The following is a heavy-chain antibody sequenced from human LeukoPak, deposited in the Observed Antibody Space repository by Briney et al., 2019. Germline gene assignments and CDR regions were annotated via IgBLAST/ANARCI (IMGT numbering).Heavy chain of an antibody. J-gene: IGHJ4*02. Sequence: GGSLRLSCAASGFTFSSYAMSWVRQAPGKGLEWVSAISGSGGSTYYADSVKGRFTISRDNPKNTLYLQMNSLRADDTAVYYCAKAGAVAARGFDYWGQGTLVTVSS. D-gene: IGHD6-19*01. CDR1: GFTFSSYA. CDR3: AKAGAVAARGFDY. CDR2: ISGSGGST. V-gene: IGHV3-23*01.